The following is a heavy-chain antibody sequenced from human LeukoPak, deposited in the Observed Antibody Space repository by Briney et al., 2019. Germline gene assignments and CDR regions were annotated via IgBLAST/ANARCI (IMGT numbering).Heavy chain of an antibody. CDR1: GGSISSSSYY. CDR2: IYHSGST. Sequence: SETLSLTCTVSGGSISSSSYYWGWIRQPPGKGLEWIGSIYHSGSTYYNPSLKSRVTISVDTSKNQFSLKLSSATAADTAVYYCARDRRDDYGDYGRLLINYYYYYMDVWGKGTTVTISS. V-gene: IGHV4-39*07. D-gene: IGHD4-17*01. J-gene: IGHJ6*03. CDR3: ARDRRDDYGDYGRLLINYYYYYMDV.